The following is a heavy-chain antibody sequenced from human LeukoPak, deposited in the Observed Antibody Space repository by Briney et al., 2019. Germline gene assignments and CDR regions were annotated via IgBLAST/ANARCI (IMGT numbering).Heavy chain of an antibody. Sequence: TRGSLRLSCAASEFTFSSYAMHWVRQAPGKGLEWVAVISYDGINKYYADSVKGRFTISRDNSKNTLYLQMNSLRAEDTAVYYCARYGTLTMIGLDYWGQGTLLTVSS. V-gene: IGHV3-30*04. J-gene: IGHJ4*02. CDR3: ARYGTLTMIGLDY. CDR2: ISYDGINK. CDR1: EFTFSSYA. D-gene: IGHD3-22*01.